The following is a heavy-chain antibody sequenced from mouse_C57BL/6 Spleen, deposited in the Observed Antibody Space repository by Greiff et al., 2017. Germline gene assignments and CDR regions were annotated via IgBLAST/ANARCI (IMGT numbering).Heavy chain of an antibody. J-gene: IGHJ4*01. CDR2: IYPSDSET. CDR1: GYTFTSYW. D-gene: IGHD4-1*02. V-gene: IGHV1-61*01. Sequence: QVQLQQPGAELVRPGSSVKLSCKASGYTFTSYWMEWVKQRPGQGLEWIGNIYPSDSETHYNQKFKDKATLTVDKSSSTAYMQLSSLTSEDSAVYYCANWDYAMDYWGQGTSVTVSS. CDR3: ANWDYAMDY.